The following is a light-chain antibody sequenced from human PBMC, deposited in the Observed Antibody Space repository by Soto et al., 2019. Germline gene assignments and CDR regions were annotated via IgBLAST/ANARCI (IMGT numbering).Light chain of an antibody. CDR1: GSNVGASYD. V-gene: IGLV1-40*01. Sequence: QSALTQPPSVSGAPGQTITMSCTGSGSNVGASYDVHWYQALPGTGPRLLIYKNNNRPSGVPDRFSGSKSGTSASLAITGLRAEDEAGYYCQSYDNILSGPLFGGGTKLTVL. J-gene: IGLJ3*02. CDR3: QSYDNILSGPL. CDR2: KNN.